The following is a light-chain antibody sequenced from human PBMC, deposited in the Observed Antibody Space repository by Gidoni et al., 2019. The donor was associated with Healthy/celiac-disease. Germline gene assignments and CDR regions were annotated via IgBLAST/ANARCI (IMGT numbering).Light chain of an antibody. Sequence: SYVLTQQPSVSVAPGKTARITCGGNNIGSKSVHWYQQKQGQAPVLVIYYDSHRPSGIPARFSGSNSGNTATLTISRVEAGDEADYYCQVWDSSIDHPPYVFGTGTKVTVL. J-gene: IGLJ1*01. CDR3: QVWDSSIDHPPYV. V-gene: IGLV3-21*04. CDR1: NIGSKS. CDR2: YDS.